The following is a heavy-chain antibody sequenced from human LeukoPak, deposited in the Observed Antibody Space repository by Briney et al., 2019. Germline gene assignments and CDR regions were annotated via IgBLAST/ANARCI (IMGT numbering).Heavy chain of an antibody. J-gene: IGHJ2*01. CDR3: ARDTVRYWYFDL. V-gene: IGHV4-59*01. Sequence: SETLSLTFTVSGGSISSYYWSWIRQPPGKGLEWIGYIYYSGSTNYNPSLKSRVTISVDTSKNQFSLKLSSVTAADTAVYYCARDTVRYWYFDLWGRGTLVTVSS. D-gene: IGHD4-17*01. CDR1: GGSISSYY. CDR2: IYYSGST.